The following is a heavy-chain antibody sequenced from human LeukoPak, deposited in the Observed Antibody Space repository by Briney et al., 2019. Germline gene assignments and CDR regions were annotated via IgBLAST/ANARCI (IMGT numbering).Heavy chain of an antibody. CDR2: ISYDGSIE. Sequence: PGGSLRLSCAASGFTFRNYGIHWVRRAPGKGLEWVAVISYDGSIENYQDSVKGRFTISRDNSKNTVYLQMNSLRVEDTAVYYCAKEKSSGYADSWGQGTLVTVSS. CDR3: AKEKSSGYADS. CDR1: GFTFRNYG. J-gene: IGHJ4*02. V-gene: IGHV3-30*18. D-gene: IGHD3-22*01.